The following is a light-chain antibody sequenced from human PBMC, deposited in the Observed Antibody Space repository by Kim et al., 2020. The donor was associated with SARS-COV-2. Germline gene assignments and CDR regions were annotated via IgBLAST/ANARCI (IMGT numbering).Light chain of an antibody. CDR3: QAWDSTTVI. J-gene: IGLJ2*01. CDR2: EDT. CDR1: KLGDKY. Sequence: SYELTQPPSVSVSPGQTASITCSGDKLGDKYACCYQQKPGQSPVLVIYEDTQRPSGIPERFSGSKSGDTATLTIGGTQAMDEADYYCQAWDSTTVIFGGGTQLTVL. V-gene: IGLV3-1*01.